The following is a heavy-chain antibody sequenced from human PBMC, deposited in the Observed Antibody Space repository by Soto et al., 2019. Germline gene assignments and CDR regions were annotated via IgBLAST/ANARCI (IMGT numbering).Heavy chain of an antibody. Sequence: QVQLQESGPGLVKPSQTLSLTCTVSGGSISSGDYYWSWIRQPPGKGLEWIGYIYYSGSTYYNPSLKSRVTISVDTSKTQFSLKLSSVTAADTAVYYCARDSSGYDPKGNWFDPWGQGTLVTVSS. CDR1: GGSISSGDYY. V-gene: IGHV4-30-4*01. J-gene: IGHJ5*02. D-gene: IGHD5-12*01. CDR3: ARDSSGYDPKGNWFDP. CDR2: IYYSGST.